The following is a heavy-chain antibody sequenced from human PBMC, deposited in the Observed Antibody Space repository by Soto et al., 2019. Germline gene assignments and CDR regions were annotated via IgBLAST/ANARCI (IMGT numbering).Heavy chain of an antibody. D-gene: IGHD6-19*01. CDR2: INPSGGST. Sequence: QVQLVQSGAEVKKPGASVKVSCKASGYTFTSYYMHWVRQAPGQGLEWMGIINPSGGSTSYAQKCRGGVTLTRDTSTSTVYMELSGLRSEDTAVYYCARARPYSSGWYYFDYWGQGTLVTVSS. CDR1: GYTFTSYY. V-gene: IGHV1-46*03. CDR3: ARARPYSSGWYYFDY. J-gene: IGHJ4*02.